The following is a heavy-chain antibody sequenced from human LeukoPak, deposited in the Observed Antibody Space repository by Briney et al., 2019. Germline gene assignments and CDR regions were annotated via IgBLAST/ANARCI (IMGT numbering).Heavy chain of an antibody. CDR2: IFYSGST. D-gene: IGHD3-10*01. J-gene: IGHJ3*02. Sequence: SETLSLTCTVSGYSISNNFYWAWIRQSPGKGLEWIGNIFYSGSTYYSPSLKSRVTISLDTSRNQFSLKLNSVTAADTAVYYCAKSNGYGLVDIWGQGTTVTVSS. V-gene: IGHV4-38-2*02. CDR1: GYSISNNFY. CDR3: AKSNGYGLVDI.